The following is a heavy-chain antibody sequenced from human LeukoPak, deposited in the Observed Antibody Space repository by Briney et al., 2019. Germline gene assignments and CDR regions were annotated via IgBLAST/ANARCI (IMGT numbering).Heavy chain of an antibody. CDR2: INPSGGST. V-gene: IGHV1-46*01. Sequence: ASVKVSCKASGYTFTRHYVHWVRQAPGQGLEWMGIINPSGGSTTYAQKFQGRVTMTRDTSISTAYMELSRLRSDDTAVYYCARGNYDFWSGYSDTINFDYWGQGTLVTVSS. CDR1: GYTFTRHY. D-gene: IGHD3-3*01. J-gene: IGHJ4*02. CDR3: ARGNYDFWSGYSDTINFDY.